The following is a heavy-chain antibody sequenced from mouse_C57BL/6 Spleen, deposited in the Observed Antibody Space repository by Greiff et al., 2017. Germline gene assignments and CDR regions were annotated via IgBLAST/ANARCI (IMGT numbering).Heavy chain of an antibody. CDR3: ARWGGDDYDGAWFAY. D-gene: IGHD2-4*01. V-gene: IGHV7-3*01. Sequence: EVKLMESGGGLVQPGGSLSLSCAASGFTFTDYYMSWVRQPPGKALAWLGFIRNKANGYTTEYSASVKGRFTISRDNSQSILYLQMNALRDEDSATYYCARWGGDDYDGAWFAYWGQGTLVTVSA. CDR2: IRNKANGYTT. CDR1: GFTFTDYY. J-gene: IGHJ3*01.